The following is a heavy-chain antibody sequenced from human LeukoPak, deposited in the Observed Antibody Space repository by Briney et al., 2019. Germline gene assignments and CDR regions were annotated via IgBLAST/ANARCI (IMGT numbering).Heavy chain of an antibody. V-gene: IGHV4-59*13. D-gene: IGHD3-22*01. J-gene: IGHJ3*02. CDR3: ARGNLYYDSSGPI. CDR1: GGSISTYH. Sequence: SETLSLTCTVSGGSISTYHWSWLRQPPGKGLEWIGYIYFSGDTKYNPSLKSRVTISVDTSKNQFSLKLSSVTAADTAVYYCARGNLYYDSSGPIWGQGTMVTVSS. CDR2: IYFSGDT.